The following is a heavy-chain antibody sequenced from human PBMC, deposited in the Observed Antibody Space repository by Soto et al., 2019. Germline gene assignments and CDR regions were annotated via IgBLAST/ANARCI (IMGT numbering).Heavy chain of an antibody. CDR3: ARAPDYYDSSGYPDY. D-gene: IGHD3-22*01. V-gene: IGHV1-2*04. Sequence: ASVKVSCKASGYTFTGYYMHWVRQAPGQGLEWMGWINPNSGGTNYAQKFQGWVTMTRDTSISTAYMELSRLRSDGTAVYYCARAPDYYDSSGYPDYWGQGTLVTVSS. J-gene: IGHJ4*02. CDR2: INPNSGGT. CDR1: GYTFTGYY.